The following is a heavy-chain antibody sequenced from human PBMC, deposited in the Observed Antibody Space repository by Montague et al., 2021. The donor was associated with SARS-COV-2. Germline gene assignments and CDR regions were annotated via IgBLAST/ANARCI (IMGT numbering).Heavy chain of an antibody. V-gene: IGHV4-39*01. Sequence: SETLSLTCTVSGGSISSSSYYWAWIRQPPGKGLEWIGSIYYRGSTYYNPSLKSRVFISVDTSKNQLSLTLTSVTAAGTAVYYCATQEDPSGWIPGPLDFWGQGTLLSVSS. CDR2: IYYRGST. CDR3: ATQEDPSGWIPGPLDF. D-gene: IGHD6-19*01. CDR1: GGSISSSSYY. J-gene: IGHJ4*02.